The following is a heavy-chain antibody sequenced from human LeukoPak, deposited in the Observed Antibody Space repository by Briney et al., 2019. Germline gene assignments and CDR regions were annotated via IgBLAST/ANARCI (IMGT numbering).Heavy chain of an antibody. CDR1: GFTFSIHG. J-gene: IGHJ6*02. Sequence: PGGSLRLSCAASGFTFSIHGMNWVRRAPGKGLEWVSYIINSGGTVYYTDSVQGRFTISRDNARNSLSLQMNSLRDEDTAVYYCARVGRGVYGMDVWGQGTTVTVSS. D-gene: IGHD3-10*01. CDR3: ARVGRGVYGMDV. CDR2: IINSGGTV. V-gene: IGHV3-48*02.